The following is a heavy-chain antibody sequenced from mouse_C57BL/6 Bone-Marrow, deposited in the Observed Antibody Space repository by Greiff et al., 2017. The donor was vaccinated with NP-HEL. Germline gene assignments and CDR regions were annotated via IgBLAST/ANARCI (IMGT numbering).Heavy chain of an antibody. D-gene: IGHD2-4*01. CDR2: ISDGGSYT. CDR1: GFTFSSYA. J-gene: IGHJ2*01. Sequence: EVQRVESGGGLVKPGGSLKLSCAASGFTFSSYAMSWVRPTPEKRLEWVATISDGGSYTYYPDNVKGRFTISRDNAKNNLYLQMSHLKSEDTAMYYCARAYYDYDGGDFDDWGQGTTLTVSS. V-gene: IGHV5-4*01. CDR3: ARAYYDYDGGDFDD.